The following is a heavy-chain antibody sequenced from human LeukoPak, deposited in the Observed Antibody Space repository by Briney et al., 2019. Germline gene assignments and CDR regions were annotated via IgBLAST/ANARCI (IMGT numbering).Heavy chain of an antibody. CDR2: IYTSGST. Sequence: SETLSLTCTVSGGSISSGSYYWSWIRQPAGKGLEWIGRIYTSGSTNYNPSLKSRVTISVDTSKNQFSLKLSSVTAADTAVYYCARDVRGYYYGSSGYHTTSYYYYYYMDVWGKGTTVTVSS. CDR1: GGSISSGSYY. V-gene: IGHV4-61*02. CDR3: ARDVRGYYYGSSGYHTTSYYYYYYMDV. J-gene: IGHJ6*03. D-gene: IGHD3-22*01.